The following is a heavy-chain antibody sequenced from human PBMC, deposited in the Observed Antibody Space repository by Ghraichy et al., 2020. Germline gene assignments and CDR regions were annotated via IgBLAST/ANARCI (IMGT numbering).Heavy chain of an antibody. CDR3: AKCDVVGRPYSFDS. Sequence: GGSLRLSCAASGFTFTSYAMNWVRQAPGKGLEWVSGISGSGGSTYYADSVKGRFTISRDNSKNTLYLQMNSLRAEDTAVYYCAKCDVVGRPYSFDSWGQGTLVTVSS. V-gene: IGHV3-23*01. J-gene: IGHJ4*02. CDR2: ISGSGGST. CDR1: GFTFTSYA. D-gene: IGHD2-21*01.